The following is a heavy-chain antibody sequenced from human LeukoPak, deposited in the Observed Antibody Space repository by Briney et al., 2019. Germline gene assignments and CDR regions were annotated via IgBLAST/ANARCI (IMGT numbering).Heavy chain of an antibody. D-gene: IGHD6-13*01. CDR2: INHSGST. V-gene: IGHV4-34*01. CDR3: ARESRIAAAGISYYYYGMDV. J-gene: IGHJ6*02. Sequence: SETLSLTCAVYGGSFSGYYWSWIRQPPGKGLEWIGEINHSGSTNYNPSLKSRVTISVDTSKNQFSLKLSSVTAADTAVYYCARESRIAAAGISYYYYGMDVWGQGTTVTVSS. CDR1: GGSFSGYY.